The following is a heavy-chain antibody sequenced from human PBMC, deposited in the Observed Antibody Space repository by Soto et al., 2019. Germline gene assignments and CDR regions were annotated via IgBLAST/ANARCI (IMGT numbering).Heavy chain of an antibody. Sequence: SVKVSCKASGGTFSSYAISWLRQAPGQGLEWMGGIIPIFGTANYAQKFQGRVTITADESTSTAYMELSSLRPEDTAVYYCARVEGGVIYYYGMDVWGQGTTVTVSS. D-gene: IGHD2-8*01. J-gene: IGHJ6*02. CDR3: ARVEGGVIYYYGMDV. V-gene: IGHV1-69*13. CDR2: IIPIFGTA. CDR1: GGTFSSYA.